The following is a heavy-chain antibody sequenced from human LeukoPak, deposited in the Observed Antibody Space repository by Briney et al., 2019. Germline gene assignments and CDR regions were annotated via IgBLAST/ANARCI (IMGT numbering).Heavy chain of an antibody. Sequence: GRSLRLSCAASGFTFSTYIMHWVRQAPGKGLEGVALISNDGSNKYYRDSVKGRFTISRDNSKNTLHLQMNSLRPEDTAVYYCARGGTKWDAFDIWGQGTMVTVSS. CDR1: GFTFSTYI. D-gene: IGHD3-16*01. CDR2: ISNDGSNK. V-gene: IGHV3-30*03. CDR3: ARGGTKWDAFDI. J-gene: IGHJ3*02.